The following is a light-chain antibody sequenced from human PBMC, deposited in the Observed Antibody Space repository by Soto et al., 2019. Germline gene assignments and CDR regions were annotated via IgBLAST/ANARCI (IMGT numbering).Light chain of an antibody. V-gene: IGLV4-69*01. CDR1: SGHSSYA. CDR3: QTWGTGSGV. Sequence: QLVLTQSPSASASLGASVRLTCTLRSGHSSYAIAWHQQQPEKGPRYLMKVNSDGSHTKGDGIPDRFSGSTSGAERYLTISSLQSEDEADYYCQTWGTGSGVFGGGTKVTVL. J-gene: IGLJ3*02. CDR2: VNSDGSH.